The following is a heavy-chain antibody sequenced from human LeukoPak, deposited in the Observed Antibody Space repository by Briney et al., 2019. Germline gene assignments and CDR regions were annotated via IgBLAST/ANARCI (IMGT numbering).Heavy chain of an antibody. D-gene: IGHD6-19*01. CDR3: ARGFRRLES. V-gene: IGHV4-34*01. J-gene: IGHJ4*02. CDR1: GGSFSGYY. Sequence: SETLSLTCAVYGGSFSGYYWSWIRQPPGKGLEWIGETNHSGSTNYNPSLKSRVTISVDTSKDQFSLKLSSVTAADTAVYYCARGFRRLESWGQGTLVTVSS. CDR2: TNHSGST.